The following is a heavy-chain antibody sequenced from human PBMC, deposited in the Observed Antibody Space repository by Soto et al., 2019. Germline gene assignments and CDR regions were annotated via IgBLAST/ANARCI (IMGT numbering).Heavy chain of an antibody. CDR3: ARGGYGDVRGGDAFDI. Sequence: ASVKVSCKASGYTFTGYYMHWVRQAPGQGLEWMGWINPNSGGTNYAQKFQGRVTMTRDTSISTAYMELSSLRSEDTAVYYCARGGYGDVRGGDAFDIWGQGTTVTVSS. D-gene: IGHD4-17*01. J-gene: IGHJ3*02. CDR1: GYTFTGYY. CDR2: INPNSGGT. V-gene: IGHV1-2*02.